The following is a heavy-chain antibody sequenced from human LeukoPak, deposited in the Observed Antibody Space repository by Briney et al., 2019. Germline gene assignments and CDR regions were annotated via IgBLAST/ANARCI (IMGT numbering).Heavy chain of an antibody. D-gene: IGHD4-17*01. CDR1: GGSISSYY. Sequence: SETLSLTCTVSGGSISSYYWSWIRQPPGKGLEWIGYIYYSGSTNYNPSLKSRVTISVDTSKNQFSLKLSSVTAADTAVYYCARATPYGDYECVGIHDYWGQGTLVTVSS. CDR3: ARATPYGDYECVGIHDY. J-gene: IGHJ4*02. V-gene: IGHV4-59*01. CDR2: IYYSGST.